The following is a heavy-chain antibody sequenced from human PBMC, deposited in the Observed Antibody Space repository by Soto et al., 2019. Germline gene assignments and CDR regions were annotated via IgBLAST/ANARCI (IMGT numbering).Heavy chain of an antibody. V-gene: IGHV4-34*01. J-gene: IGHJ6*02. D-gene: IGHD3-16*01. CDR2: INHSGST. Sequence: PSETLSLTCAVYGGSFSGYYLSWIRQPPGKGLEWIGEINHSGSTDYSPSLKSRVTISVDTSKNQFSLKLSSVTAADTAVYDCARIMSPRGGYYYYGMDVWGQGTTVTVSS. CDR1: GGSFSGYY. CDR3: ARIMSPRGGYYYYGMDV.